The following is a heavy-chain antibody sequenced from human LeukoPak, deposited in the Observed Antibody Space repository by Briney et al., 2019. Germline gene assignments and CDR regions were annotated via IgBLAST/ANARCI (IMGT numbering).Heavy chain of an antibody. CDR1: GGSVSDYY. Sequence: SETLSLTCTISGGSVSDYYWSWIRQSPGKGLEWIGYIYHTGSTSYRPSLKSRATISADTSQNQLSLKLSSVTAADTAVYYCASRKLGNDYWGQGTLVTVSS. J-gene: IGHJ4*02. V-gene: IGHV4-59*02. D-gene: IGHD7-27*01. CDR3: ASRKLGNDY. CDR2: IYHTGST.